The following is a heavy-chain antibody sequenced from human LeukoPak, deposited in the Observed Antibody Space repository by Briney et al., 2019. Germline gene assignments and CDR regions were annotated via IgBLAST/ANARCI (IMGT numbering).Heavy chain of an antibody. CDR3: ARDPGEYYFDY. CDR1: GYTFTSYY. CDR2: INPSGGST. D-gene: IGHD3-16*01. V-gene: IGHV1-46*01. Sequence: ASVKVSCKASGYTFTSYYMHWVRQAPGQGLEWMGIINPSGGSTSYAQKFQGRVTMTRDMSTSTVYMELSSLRSEDTAVYYCARDPGEYYFDYWGQGTLVTVSS. J-gene: IGHJ4*02.